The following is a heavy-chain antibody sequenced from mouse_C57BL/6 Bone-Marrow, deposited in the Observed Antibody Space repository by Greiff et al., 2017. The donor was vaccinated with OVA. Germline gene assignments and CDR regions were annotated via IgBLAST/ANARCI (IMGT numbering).Heavy chain of an antibody. J-gene: IGHJ1*03. CDR3: ARERVIYYDYEGWYFDV. CDR2: IHPNSGST. CDR1: GYTFTSYW. D-gene: IGHD2-4*01. Sequence: QVQQQQPGAELVKPGASVKLSCKASGYTFTSYWMHWVKQRPGQGLEWIGMIHPNSGSTNYNEKFKSKATLTVDKSSSTAYMQLSSLTSEDSAVYYCARERVIYYDYEGWYFDVWGTGTTVTVSS. V-gene: IGHV1-64*01.